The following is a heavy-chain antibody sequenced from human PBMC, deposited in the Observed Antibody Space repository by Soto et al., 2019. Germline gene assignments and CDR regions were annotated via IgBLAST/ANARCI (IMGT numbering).Heavy chain of an antibody. V-gene: IGHV1-18*01. D-gene: IGHD2-15*01. CDR1: GYTFTNYG. CDR2: INTSNDNK. J-gene: IGHJ4*02. CDR3: ARDPGAASFDF. Sequence: ASVKVSCKASGYTFTNYGISWVRQAPREGLEWVGWINTSNDNKLYAQKLQGRLTLTTDTSTSTAYMDLTTLRSDDTAVYFCARDPGAASFDFWAQGTLVTVSS.